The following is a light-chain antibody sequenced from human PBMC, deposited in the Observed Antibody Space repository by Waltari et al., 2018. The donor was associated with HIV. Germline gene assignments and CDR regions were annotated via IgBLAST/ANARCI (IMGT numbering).Light chain of an antibody. V-gene: IGLV1-47*01. Sequence: QSVLTQPPSASGTPGQRVTISCSGSRSNIRSNYVYWYQQLPGTAPKLLIYRNDARPSGVPDRCSGSKSGTSASLAISGLRSEDEADYYCAAWDDSLSGPVFGGGTKLTVL. CDR2: RND. J-gene: IGLJ3*02. CDR3: AAWDDSLSGPV. CDR1: RSNIRSNY.